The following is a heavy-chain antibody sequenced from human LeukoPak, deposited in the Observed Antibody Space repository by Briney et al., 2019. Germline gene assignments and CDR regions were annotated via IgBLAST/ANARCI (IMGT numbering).Heavy chain of an antibody. D-gene: IGHD4-23*01. CDR2: IYYSGNT. CDR1: GGSISSSSYY. Sequence: SETLSLTCTVSGGSISSSSYYWGWIRQAPGKGLEWIGSIYYSGNTYYNSSLKSRVTISVDTSKNQFSLKLSSVTAADTAVYYCARDEVVTQPDYWGQGTLVTVSS. J-gene: IGHJ4*02. CDR3: ARDEVVTQPDY. V-gene: IGHV4-39*02.